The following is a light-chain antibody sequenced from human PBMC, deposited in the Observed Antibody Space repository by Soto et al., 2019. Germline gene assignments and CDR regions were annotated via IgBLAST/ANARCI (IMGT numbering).Light chain of an antibody. Sequence: EIVMTQSPATLSVSPGERATLSCRASQSVSSNLAWYQQKPGQAPRLLIYGASTRATGIPARFSGSGSGTEFTLTISSLQSEYFAVYCCQQYNNWPPTFGQGTKVEIK. V-gene: IGKV3-15*01. CDR2: GAS. CDR3: QQYNNWPPT. J-gene: IGKJ1*01. CDR1: QSVSSN.